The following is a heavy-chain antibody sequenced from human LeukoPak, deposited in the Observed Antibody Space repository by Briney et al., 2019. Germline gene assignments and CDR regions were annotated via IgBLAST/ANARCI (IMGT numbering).Heavy chain of an antibody. Sequence: PSQTLSLTCTVSGGSISSGSYYWSWIRQPAGKGLEWIGRIYTSGSTNYNPSLKSRVTISVDTSKNQFSLKLSSVTAADTAVYYCARDIPGFDYWGQGTLVTVSS. D-gene: IGHD3-10*01. J-gene: IGHJ4*02. CDR2: IYTSGST. CDR1: GGSISSGSYY. CDR3: ARDIPGFDY. V-gene: IGHV4-61*02.